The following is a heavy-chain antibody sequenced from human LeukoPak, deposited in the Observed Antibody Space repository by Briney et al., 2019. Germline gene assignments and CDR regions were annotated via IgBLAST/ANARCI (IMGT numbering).Heavy chain of an antibody. CDR2: IRYDGSNK. J-gene: IGHJ4*02. CDR1: GFTFSSYG. V-gene: IGHV3-30*02. CDR3: AKDTGPYYYGSGTLYFDY. D-gene: IGHD3-10*01. Sequence: GGSLRLSCAASGFTFSSYGMHWVRQAPGKGLEWVAFIRYDGSNKYYADSVKGRFTISRDNSKNTLYLQMNSLRAEDTAVYYCAKDTGPYYYGSGTLYFDYWGQGTLVTVSS.